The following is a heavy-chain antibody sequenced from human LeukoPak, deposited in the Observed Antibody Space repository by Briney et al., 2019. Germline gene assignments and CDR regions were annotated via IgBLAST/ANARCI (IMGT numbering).Heavy chain of an antibody. J-gene: IGHJ3*02. D-gene: IGHD6-13*01. Sequence: SGGSLRLSCAASGFTFSSYSMNWVRQAPGKGLEWVSSISSSSSYIYYADSVKGRFTISRDNAKNSLYLQMNSLRAEDTAVYYCASYIEAAAGNRYAFDIWGQGTMVTVSS. CDR1: GFTFSSYS. CDR3: ASYIEAAAGNRYAFDI. V-gene: IGHV3-21*01. CDR2: ISSSSSYI.